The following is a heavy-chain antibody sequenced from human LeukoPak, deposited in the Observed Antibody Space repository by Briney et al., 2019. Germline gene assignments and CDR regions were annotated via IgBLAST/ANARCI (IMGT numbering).Heavy chain of an antibody. V-gene: IGHV3-11*01. D-gene: IGHD3-10*01. Sequence: PGGSLRLSCAASGFTFSDYYMSWIRQAPGKGLEWVSYISSSGSTIYYADSVKGRFTISRDNAKNPLYLQMNSLRAEDTAVYYCARGMVRGVIYAFDIWGQGTMVTVSS. J-gene: IGHJ3*02. CDR2: ISSSGSTI. CDR1: GFTFSDYY. CDR3: ARGMVRGVIYAFDI.